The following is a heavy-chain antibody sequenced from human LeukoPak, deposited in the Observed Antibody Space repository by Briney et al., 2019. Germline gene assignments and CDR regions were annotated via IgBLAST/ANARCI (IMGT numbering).Heavy chain of an antibody. Sequence: PGGSLRLSCVASGFIVGDYYMSWIRQAPGKGLEWLSYISSTNSKTYTNYADSVKGRFTISRDSAKNSLFLQMDSLRVEGTGVYYCARDLTVGAIFFDSWGRGTLVTVSS. CDR3: ARDLTVGAIFFDS. CDR2: ISSTNSKTYT. V-gene: IGHV3-11*06. D-gene: IGHD1-26*01. J-gene: IGHJ4*02. CDR1: GFIVGDYY.